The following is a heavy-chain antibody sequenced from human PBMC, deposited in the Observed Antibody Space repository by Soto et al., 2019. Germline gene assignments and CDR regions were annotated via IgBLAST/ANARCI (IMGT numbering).Heavy chain of an antibody. CDR3: ARPHDYGDRKRVRLAFDI. V-gene: IGHV4-39*01. Sequence: QLQLQESGPGLVKPSETLSLTCTVSGGSISSSSYYWGWIRQPPGKGLEWIGSIYYSGSTYYNPSLKSRVTISVDTSKDQCSLKLSSVTAADTAVYYCARPHDYGDRKRVRLAFDIWGQGTMVTVSS. CDR2: IYYSGST. CDR1: GGSISSSSYY. D-gene: IGHD4-17*01. J-gene: IGHJ3*02.